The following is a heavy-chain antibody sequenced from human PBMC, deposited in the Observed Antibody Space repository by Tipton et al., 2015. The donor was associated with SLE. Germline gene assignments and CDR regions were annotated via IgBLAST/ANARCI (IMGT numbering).Heavy chain of an antibody. J-gene: IGHJ4*02. CDR3: ARERGYCSAESCYGADY. CDR2: IDPSSHIK. Sequence: QSGAEVKKPGASVTVSCKASGDSFMRYYIHWVRQAPGQGLEWMGMIDPSSHIKPYAQKFQGRVTMTRDTSTSTFYMELSGLKPDDTAVYYCARERGYCSAESCYGADYWGQGTLVTVSS. CDR1: GDSFMRYY. D-gene: IGHD2-15*01. V-gene: IGHV1-46*01.